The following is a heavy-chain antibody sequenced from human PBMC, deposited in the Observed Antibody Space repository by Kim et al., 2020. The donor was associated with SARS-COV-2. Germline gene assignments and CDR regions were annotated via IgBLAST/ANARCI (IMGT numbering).Heavy chain of an antibody. CDR2: IIPIFGTA. D-gene: IGHD3-16*02. CDR1: GGTFSSYA. J-gene: IGHJ6*02. CDR3: AREESNKHYDYVWGSYRYYGMDV. Sequence: SVKVSCKASGGTFSSYAISWVRQAPGQGLEWMGGIIPIFGTANYAQKFQGRVTITADESTSTAYIELSSLRSEDTAVYYCAREESNKHYDYVWGSYRYYGMDVCGQGTTVTVSS. V-gene: IGHV1-69*13.